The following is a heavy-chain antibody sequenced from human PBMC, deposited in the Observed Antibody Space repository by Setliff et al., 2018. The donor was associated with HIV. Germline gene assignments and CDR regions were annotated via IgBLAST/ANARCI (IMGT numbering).Heavy chain of an antibody. V-gene: IGHV4-59*12. D-gene: IGHD2-15*01. CDR1: GGSISSYY. CDR2: IYYSGST. CDR3: AGSVPRGGHGTFDY. J-gene: IGHJ4*02. Sequence: SETLSLTCTVSGGSISSYYWSWIRQPPGKGLEWIGYIYYSGSTNYNPSLKSRVTISVDTSKNYFSLSLTSVTAADTAIYFCAGSVPRGGHGTFDYWGQGILVTVSS.